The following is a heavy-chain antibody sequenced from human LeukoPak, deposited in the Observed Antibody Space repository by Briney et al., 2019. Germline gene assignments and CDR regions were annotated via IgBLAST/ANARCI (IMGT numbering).Heavy chain of an antibody. V-gene: IGHV1-2*02. CDR2: INPNSGGT. CDR3: AKEGDSSGYYYSRGRYFDY. D-gene: IGHD3-22*01. CDR1: GYSFADYY. Sequence: ASVKVSCKASGYSFADYYMHWVRQAPGQGLEWMGWINPNSGGTNYAQKFQGRVTMTRDTSISTAYMELSRLRSDDTAVYYCAKEGDSSGYYYSRGRYFDYWGQGTLVTVSS. J-gene: IGHJ4*02.